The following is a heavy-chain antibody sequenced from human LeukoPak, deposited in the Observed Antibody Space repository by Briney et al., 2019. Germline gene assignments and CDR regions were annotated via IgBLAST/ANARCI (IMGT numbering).Heavy chain of an antibody. CDR1: GFTFSSFW. Sequence: PGGSLRLSCAASGFTFSSFWMHWVRQVPGKGLVWVSLVNSDGTSTTYADSVKGRFTISRDNAKNTLYLQMNSLTNEDTAVYYCAAPGNRASGPFDLWGQGTLVTVSS. D-gene: IGHD3-10*01. J-gene: IGHJ4*02. CDR3: AAPGNRASGPFDL. V-gene: IGHV3-74*01. CDR2: VNSDGTST.